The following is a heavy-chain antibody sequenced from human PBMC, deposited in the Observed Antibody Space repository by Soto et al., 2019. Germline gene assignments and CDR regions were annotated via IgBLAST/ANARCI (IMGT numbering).Heavy chain of an antibody. CDR2: FDPEDGET. CDR1: GYTLTELS. Sequence: ASVKVSCKVSGYTLTELSMHWVRQAPGKGLEWMGGFDPEDGETIYAQKFQGRVTMTEDTSTDTAYMELSSLRSEDTAVYYCATDQPGATGINLFDYWGQGTLVTVSS. J-gene: IGHJ4*02. CDR3: ATDQPGATGINLFDY. V-gene: IGHV1-24*01. D-gene: IGHD1-26*01.